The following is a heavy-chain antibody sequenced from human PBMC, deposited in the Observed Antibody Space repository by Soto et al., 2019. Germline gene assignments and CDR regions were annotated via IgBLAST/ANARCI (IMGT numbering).Heavy chain of an antibody. J-gene: IGHJ6*02. CDR2: INAGNGNT. CDR1: GYTFTSYA. CDR3: VVTPRPYYYYYYGMDV. V-gene: IGHV1-3*01. D-gene: IGHD6-25*01. Sequence: ASVKVSCKASGYTFTSYAMHWVRQAPGQRLEWMGWINAGNGNTKYSQKFQGRVTITRDTSASTAYMELSSLRSEDTAVYYCVVTPRPYYYYYYGMDVWGQGTTVTVS.